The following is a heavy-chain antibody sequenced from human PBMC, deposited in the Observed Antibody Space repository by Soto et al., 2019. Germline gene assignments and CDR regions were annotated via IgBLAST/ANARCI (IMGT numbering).Heavy chain of an antibody. V-gene: IGHV3-23*01. D-gene: IGHD6-13*01. CDR3: AKDSIPYSSSYDLDH. Sequence: EVQLLESGGGLVQPGGSLRLSCVASGFSFSGYAMSWVRQAPGKGLVWVSSMTATGVSIYYADSVRGRFTISRDNSKNTPYLQMSSLRAEDTATYYCAKDSIPYSSSYDLDHWGRGALVTVSS. J-gene: IGHJ4*02. CDR2: MTATGVSI. CDR1: GFSFSGYA.